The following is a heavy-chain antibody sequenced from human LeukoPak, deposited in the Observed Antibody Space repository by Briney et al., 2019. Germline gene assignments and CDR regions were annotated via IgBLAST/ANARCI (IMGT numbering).Heavy chain of an antibody. CDR2: FDPEDGET. V-gene: IGHV1-24*01. D-gene: IGHD3-22*01. CDR3: AASPDSSGHDAFDI. Sequence: PGASVKVSCKASGYTFTGYYMHWVRQAPGKGLEWMGGFDPEDGETIYAQKFQGRVTMTEDTSTDTAYMELSSLRSEDTAVYYCAASPDSSGHDAFDIWGQGTMVTVSS. CDR1: GYTFTGYY. J-gene: IGHJ3*02.